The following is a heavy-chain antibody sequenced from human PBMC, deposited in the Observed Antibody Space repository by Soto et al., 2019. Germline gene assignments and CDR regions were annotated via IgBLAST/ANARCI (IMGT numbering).Heavy chain of an antibody. V-gene: IGHV1-69*13. CDR3: ARAYASNKYWLDP. J-gene: IGHJ5*02. D-gene: IGHD2-2*01. CDR2: IIPIFGAA. CDR1: GGTFSSYI. Sequence: SVKVSCKTSGGTFSSYIISWVRQAPGQGLEWMGGIIPIFGAATYAQKFQDRVTITADESTTTAYLELSSLRSEDTAVYFCARAYASNKYWLDPWGQGTQVTVSS.